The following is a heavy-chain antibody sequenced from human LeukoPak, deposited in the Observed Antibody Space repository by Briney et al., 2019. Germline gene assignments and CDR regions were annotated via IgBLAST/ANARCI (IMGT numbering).Heavy chain of an antibody. CDR3: AKGVGRGYIYGPFDF. CDR2: IRYDGSNK. Sequence: PGGSLRLSCAASGFTFSSYGMHWVRQAPGKGLEWVAFIRYDGSNKYYANSVNGRFTLSRDDSKNTLYLLMNSLRAGDTAVYYCAKGVGRGYIYGPFDFWGQGTLVTVSS. V-gene: IGHV3-30*02. J-gene: IGHJ4*02. D-gene: IGHD5-18*01. CDR1: GFTFSSYG.